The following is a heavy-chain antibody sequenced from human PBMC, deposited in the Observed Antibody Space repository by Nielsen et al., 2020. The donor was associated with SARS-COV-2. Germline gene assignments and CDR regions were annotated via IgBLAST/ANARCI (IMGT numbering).Heavy chain of an antibody. Sequence: ASVKVSCKVSGYTFTKYGISWVRQAPGQGLEWMGWISGNSDSAKYVKKFLGRVIMTTDTSTSTAYLEVRSLRSDDTAVYYCASSAPPSGFNWFDPWGQGTLVTVSS. J-gene: IGHJ5*02. CDR1: GYTFTKYG. D-gene: IGHD3-22*01. V-gene: IGHV1-18*04. CDR3: ASSAPPSGFNWFDP. CDR2: ISGNSDSA.